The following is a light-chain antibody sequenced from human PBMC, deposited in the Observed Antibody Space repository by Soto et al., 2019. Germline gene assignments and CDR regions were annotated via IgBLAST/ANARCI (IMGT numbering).Light chain of an antibody. CDR3: AAGDDCLSVVV. Sequence: QSVLTQPPSASGTPGQRVTISCSGSSSNIGSNYVYWYQQLPGTAPKLLIYRNNQRPSGVPDRFSGSKSGTSASLAISGLRSEDVGDDNCAAGDDCLSVVVFCGGTKLTVL. V-gene: IGLV1-47*01. CDR1: SSNIGSNY. CDR2: RNN. J-gene: IGLJ2*01.